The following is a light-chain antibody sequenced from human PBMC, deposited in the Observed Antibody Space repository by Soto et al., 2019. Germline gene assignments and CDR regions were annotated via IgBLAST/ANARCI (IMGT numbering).Light chain of an antibody. CDR3: QQYDTSRWT. J-gene: IGKJ1*01. V-gene: IGKV3-20*01. Sequence: EIVLTQSPGTLSLSPGERAILSCRASQSVNSSFFAWYQQTPGQAPRLLIYAASTRATGIPDRFSGSGSGTDFTLTISRLEPEDFAFYYCQQYDTSRWTFGQGAKVEFK. CDR2: AAS. CDR1: QSVNSSF.